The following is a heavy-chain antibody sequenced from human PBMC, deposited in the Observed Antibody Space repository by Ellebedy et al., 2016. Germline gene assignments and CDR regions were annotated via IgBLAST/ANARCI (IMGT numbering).Heavy chain of an antibody. V-gene: IGHV3-21*01. CDR2: ISSTSSYT. CDR1: GFDFSGHD. CDR3: AREVTRPGYSRGWIDY. D-gene: IGHD6-19*01. Sequence: GESLKISCAVSGFDFSGHDMHWVRQAPGKGLEWVSHISSTSSYTHYADSVKGRFTISRDNTKNSLYLQMNSLRVEDRAVYFCAREVTRPGYSRGWIDYWGQGTLVTVSS. J-gene: IGHJ4*02.